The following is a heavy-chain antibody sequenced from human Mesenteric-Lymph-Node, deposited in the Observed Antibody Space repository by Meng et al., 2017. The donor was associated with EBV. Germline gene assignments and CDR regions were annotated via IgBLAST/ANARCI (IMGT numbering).Heavy chain of an antibody. CDR1: GKSFTSYG. CDR3: ARDRGDASGFDY. D-gene: IGHD1-26*01. J-gene: IGHJ4*02. CDR2: INPSDGTT. V-gene: IGHV1-46*01. Sequence: GQFGAEVKKPGASGKVSCKASGKSFTSYGISWVRQAPGQGLEWMGVINPSDGTTTYAQKFQGRVTMTWDTSTNTLYMVLSSLRSDDMAVYFCARDRGDASGFDYWGQGTLVTVSS.